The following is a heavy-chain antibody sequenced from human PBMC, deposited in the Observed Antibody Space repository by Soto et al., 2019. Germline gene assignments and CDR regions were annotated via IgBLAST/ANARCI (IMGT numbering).Heavy chain of an antibody. J-gene: IGHJ6*03. CDR1: GGSFSGYY. CDR3: ARVSYCSSTSCYRGRDYYYYMDV. V-gene: IGHV4-34*01. CDR2: INHSGST. Sequence: PSETLSLTCAVYGGSFSGYYWSWIRQPPGKGLEWIGEINHSGSTNYNPSLKSRVTISVDTSKNRFSLKLSSVTAADTAVYYCARVSYCSSTSCYRGRDYYYYMDVWGKGTTVTVSS. D-gene: IGHD2-2*01.